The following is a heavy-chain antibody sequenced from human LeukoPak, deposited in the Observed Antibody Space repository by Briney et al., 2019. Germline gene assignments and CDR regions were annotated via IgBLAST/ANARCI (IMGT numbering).Heavy chain of an antibody. CDR1: GFTFSSYS. D-gene: IGHD3-9*01. CDR3: VRDAKQYYDILTGYYNDAFDI. Sequence: GGSLRLSCAASGFTFSSYSMSWVRQAPGKGLEWVSSISSGSSYIYYADSVKGRFTVSRDNAKHSLYLQMNSLRAEDTAVYYCVRDAKQYYDILTGYYNDAFDIWGQGTMVTVSS. J-gene: IGHJ3*02. V-gene: IGHV3-21*01. CDR2: ISSGSSYI.